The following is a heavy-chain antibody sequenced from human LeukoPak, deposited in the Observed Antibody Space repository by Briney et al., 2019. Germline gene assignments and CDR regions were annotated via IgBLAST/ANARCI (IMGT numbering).Heavy chain of an antibody. CDR3: VRGVGVSRFNYLDS. V-gene: IGHV3-33*01. J-gene: IGHJ4*02. CDR1: GFTFSSFG. CDR2: IWYDASNK. D-gene: IGHD6-13*01. Sequence: GGSLTLSCAASGFTFSSFGTHWVRQAPGKGLEWVAVIWYDASNKYYADSVKGRFTISRDNSKNTLYLQMNSLRDDDTAVYYCVRGVGVSRFNYLDSWGQGTLVIVSS.